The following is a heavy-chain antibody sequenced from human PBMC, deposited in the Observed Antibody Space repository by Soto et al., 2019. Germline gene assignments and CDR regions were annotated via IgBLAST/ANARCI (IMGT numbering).Heavy chain of an antibody. Sequence: GGSLRLSCAASGFTFMSYAMSCFLQAPGEGLEWVSAISGSGGSTYYADSVKGRFTISRDNSKNTLYLQMNSLRAEDTAVYYCAKDGNPIPYLTGYYRLGWFDPWGQGTLVTVSS. D-gene: IGHD3-9*01. CDR3: AKDGNPIPYLTGYYRLGWFDP. CDR1: GFTFMSYA. CDR2: ISGSGGST. J-gene: IGHJ5*02. V-gene: IGHV3-23*01.